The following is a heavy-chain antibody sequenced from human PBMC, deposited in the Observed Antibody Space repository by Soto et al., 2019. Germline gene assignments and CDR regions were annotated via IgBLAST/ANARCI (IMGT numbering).Heavy chain of an antibody. CDR3: ARAPEYYDILTGYTPPYYYGMDV. CDR2: IYYSGST. J-gene: IGHJ6*02. D-gene: IGHD3-9*01. CDR1: GGSISSYY. V-gene: IGHV4-59*01. Sequence: PSETLSLTCTVSGGSISSYYWSWIRQPPGKGLEWIGYIYYSGSTNYNPSLKSRVTISVDTSKNQFSLKLSSVTAADTAVYYCARAPEYYDILTGYTPPYYYGMDVWGQGTTVPGSS.